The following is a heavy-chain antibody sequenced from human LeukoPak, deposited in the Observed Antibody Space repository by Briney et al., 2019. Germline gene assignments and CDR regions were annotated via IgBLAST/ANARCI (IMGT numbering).Heavy chain of an antibody. D-gene: IGHD3-16*01. Sequence: GVYLRLSCAGSGFTCNSNSMNWVPQAPGKGLEWVSFTSSSSSYIYYADSVKGRFTLSRDNAKNSLYLQMNSLRAEDTAVYYCARGAFGVQWGQGTLVTVSS. CDR3: ARGAFGVQ. CDR1: GFTCNSNS. J-gene: IGHJ4*02. V-gene: IGHV3-21*01. CDR2: TSSSSSYI.